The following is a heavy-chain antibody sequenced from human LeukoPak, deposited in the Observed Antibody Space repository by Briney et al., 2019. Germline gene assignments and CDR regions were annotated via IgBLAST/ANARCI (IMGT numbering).Heavy chain of an antibody. CDR1: GGSISSYY. D-gene: IGHD2-2*01. V-gene: IGHV3-7*01. CDR3: ARSTGYCSSTSCTNAFDI. J-gene: IGHJ3*02. Sequence: ETLSLTCTVSGGSISSYYWSWIRQPPGKGLEWVANIKQDGSEKYYVDSVKGRFTISRDNAKNSLYLQMNSLRAEDTAVYYCARSTGYCSSTSCTNAFDIWGQGTMVTVSS. CDR2: IKQDGSEK.